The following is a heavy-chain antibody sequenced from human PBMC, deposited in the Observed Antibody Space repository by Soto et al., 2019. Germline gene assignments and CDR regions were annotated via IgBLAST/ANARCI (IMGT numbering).Heavy chain of an antibody. J-gene: IGHJ4*02. D-gene: IGHD3-16*01. CDR3: ARVLGGGETVDFLDY. Sequence: EMQLVESGGGLVKHGGSLRLSCTASGFTFSSYTMNWVRQAPGKGLEWVSSLSSSGTYIFYAESLKGRLTISRDNAKNSLYLQINRLSAADTAVYYCARVLGGGETVDFLDYWGQGTLVTVSS. CDR1: GFTFSSYT. CDR2: LSSSGTYI. V-gene: IGHV3-21*01.